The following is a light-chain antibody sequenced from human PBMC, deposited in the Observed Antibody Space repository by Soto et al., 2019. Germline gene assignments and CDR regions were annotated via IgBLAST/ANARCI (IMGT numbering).Light chain of an antibody. V-gene: IGKV3D-15*01. CDR2: GAS. Sequence: EVVRTQSPATLSVSPGERATLSCRASQSVSSNLAWYQQKPGQAPRLLIYGASTRATGIPARFSGSAAGTEFTLTISSLQSEDFAVYYCQQYNNWPPWTFGQGTKVDIK. CDR3: QQYNNWPPWT. J-gene: IGKJ1*01. CDR1: QSVSSN.